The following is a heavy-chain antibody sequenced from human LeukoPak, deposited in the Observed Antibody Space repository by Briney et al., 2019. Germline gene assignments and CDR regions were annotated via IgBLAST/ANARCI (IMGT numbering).Heavy chain of an antibody. V-gene: IGHV1-18*01. CDR2: ISAYNGNT. Sequence: ASVKVSCKASGYTFTSYGISWVRQAPGQGLEWMGWISAYNGNTNYAQKLQGRVTMTTDTSTSTAYMELRSLRSDDTAVYYCAGQLSYLYDLDYWGQGTLVTVSS. CDR3: AGQLSYLYDLDY. J-gene: IGHJ4*02. D-gene: IGHD1-26*01. CDR1: GYTFTSYG.